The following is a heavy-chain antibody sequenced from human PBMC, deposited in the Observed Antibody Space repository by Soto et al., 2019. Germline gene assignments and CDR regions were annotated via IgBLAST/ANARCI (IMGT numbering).Heavy chain of an antibody. Sequence: SGPTLVNPTQTLTLTCSFSGFSLTTHGVCVSWIRQPPGKALEWLALIDWDDGKYYNTSLKTRLTISKDTPKNQVVLTMANVDPLDTATYFCARTRMSETVHHQFYRGMDGWGQGTTVTVSS. CDR2: IDWDDGK. CDR3: ARTRMSETVHHQFYRGMDG. D-gene: IGHD4-4*01. V-gene: IGHV2-70*01. J-gene: IGHJ6*02. CDR1: GFSLTTHGVC.